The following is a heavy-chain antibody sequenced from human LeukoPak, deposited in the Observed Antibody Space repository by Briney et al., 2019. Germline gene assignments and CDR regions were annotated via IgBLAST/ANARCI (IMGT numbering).Heavy chain of an antibody. J-gene: IGHJ4*02. D-gene: IGHD6-19*01. V-gene: IGHV1-69*04. CDR2: IIPILGIA. Sequence: ASVKVSCKASGGTFSSYAISWVRQAPGQGLEWMGRIIPILGIANYAQKFQGRVTITADKSTSTVYMELSSLRSEDTAVYYCARAGIAVAGGEGLDYWGQGTLVTVSS. CDR1: GGTFSSYA. CDR3: ARAGIAVAGGEGLDY.